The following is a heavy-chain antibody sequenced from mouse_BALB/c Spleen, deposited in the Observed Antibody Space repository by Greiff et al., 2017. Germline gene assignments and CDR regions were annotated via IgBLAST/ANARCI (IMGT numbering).Heavy chain of an antibody. CDR1: GFAFSSYD. D-gene: IGHD2-3*01. Sequence: EMKLVESGGGLVKPGGSLKLSCAASGFAFSSYDMSWVRQTPEKRLEWVAYISSGGGSTYYPDTVKGRFTISRDNAKNTLYLQMSSLKSEDTAMYYCARQGLLRAMDYWGQGTSVTVSS. V-gene: IGHV5-12-1*01. J-gene: IGHJ4*01. CDR3: ARQGLLRAMDY. CDR2: ISSGGGST.